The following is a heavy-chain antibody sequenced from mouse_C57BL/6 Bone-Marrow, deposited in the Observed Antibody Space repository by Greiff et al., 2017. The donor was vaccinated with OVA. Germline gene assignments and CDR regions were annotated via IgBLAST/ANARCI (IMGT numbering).Heavy chain of an antibody. CDR2: INYDGSST. D-gene: IGHD1-1*01. Sequence: EVKLVESEGGLVQPGSSMKLSCTASGFTFRDYYMAWVRQVPEKGLEWVANINYDGSSTYYLDSLKSRFIISRDNAKNILYLQMSSLKSEDTATYYCARNCRYYEDYFDYWGQGTTLTVSS. J-gene: IGHJ2*01. V-gene: IGHV5-16*01. CDR1: GFTFRDYY. CDR3: ARNCRYYEDYFDY.